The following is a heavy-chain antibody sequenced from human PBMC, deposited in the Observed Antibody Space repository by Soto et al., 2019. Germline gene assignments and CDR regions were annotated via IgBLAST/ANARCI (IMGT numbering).Heavy chain of an antibody. CDR1: GFTFRSYS. CDR2: ISSSSSTI. CDR3: ASRGLCSGGNCYLIGY. D-gene: IGHD2-15*01. V-gene: IGHV3-48*02. J-gene: IGHJ4*02. Sequence: GGSLRLSCAASGFTFRSYSMNWVRQAPGKGLEWVSYISSSSSTIYYADSVKGRFTISRDNAKNSLYLQMNSLRDEDTAVYYCASRGLCSGGNCYLIGYWGQGTLVTVSS.